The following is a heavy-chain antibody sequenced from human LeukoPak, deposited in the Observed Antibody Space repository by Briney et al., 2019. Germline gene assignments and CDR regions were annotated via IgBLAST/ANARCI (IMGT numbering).Heavy chain of an antibody. D-gene: IGHD4/OR15-4a*01. CDR3: ARHASMVGWFDS. J-gene: IGHJ5*01. CDR2: IYHSGST. Sequence: SETLSLTCAVSGYSISSGYYWGWIRQPPGKGLEWIGSIYHSGSTYYNPSLKSGVSISVDTSKNQFSLKLSSVTAADTAVYCCARHASMVGWFDSWGQGTLVTVSS. V-gene: IGHV4-38-2*01. CDR1: GYSISSGYY.